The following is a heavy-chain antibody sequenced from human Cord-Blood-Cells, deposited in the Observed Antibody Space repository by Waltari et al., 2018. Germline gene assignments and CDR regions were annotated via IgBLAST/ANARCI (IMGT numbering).Heavy chain of an antibody. J-gene: IGHJ5*02. D-gene: IGHD3-22*01. CDR1: GGSFSGYY. CDR2: INHSGST. V-gene: IGHV4-34*01. Sequence: QVQLQQWGAGLLKPSETLSLTCAVYGGSFSGYYWSWIRQPPGKGLEWIGEINHSGSTNHNPSLKSQVTRAGDTSKNRFSLKLSSVTAADTAVYYCARRNYYDSRGSFDPWGQGTLVTVSS. CDR3: ARRNYYDSRGSFDP.